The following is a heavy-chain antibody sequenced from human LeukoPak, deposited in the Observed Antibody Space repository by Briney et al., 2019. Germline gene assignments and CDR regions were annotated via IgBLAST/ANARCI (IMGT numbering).Heavy chain of an antibody. J-gene: IGHJ5*02. CDR1: GGSISSYY. CDR2: IYYSGST. Sequence: QSSETLSLTCTVSGGSISSYYWSWIRQPPGKGLEWIGYIYYSGSTNYNPSLKSRVTISVDTSKNQFSLKLSSVTAADTAVYYCARSHSFWSGRDNWFDPWGQGTLVTVSS. CDR3: ARSHSFWSGRDNWFDP. D-gene: IGHD3-3*01. V-gene: IGHV4-59*01.